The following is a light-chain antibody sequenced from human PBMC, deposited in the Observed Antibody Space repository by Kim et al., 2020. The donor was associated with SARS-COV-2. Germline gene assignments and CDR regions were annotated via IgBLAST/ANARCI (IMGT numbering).Light chain of an antibody. CDR1: QGVRSH. CDR2: EAS. CDR3: QQRSNWLT. V-gene: IGKV3-11*01. J-gene: IGKJ4*01. Sequence: SWSTGQRATLTCMASQGVRSHLAWYQQKPGQAPRLLIYEASNRATGIPARFSGSGSGTDFTLTISSLEPEDFAVYYCQQRSNWLTFGGGTKVDIK.